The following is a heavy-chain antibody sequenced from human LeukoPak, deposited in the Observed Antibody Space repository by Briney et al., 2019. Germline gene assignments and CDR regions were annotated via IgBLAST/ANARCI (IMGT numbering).Heavy chain of an antibody. CDR1: GGSISSGSYY. CDR2: IYYSGST. D-gene: IGHD2-2*01. Sequence: SETLSLTCTVSGGSISSGSYYWGWIRQPPGKGLEWIGSIYYSGSTYYNPSLKSRVTISVDTSKNQFSLKLSSVTAADTAVYYCARVRVPAAKVARFDPWGQGTLVTVSS. CDR3: ARVRVPAAKVARFDP. V-gene: IGHV4-39*07. J-gene: IGHJ5*02.